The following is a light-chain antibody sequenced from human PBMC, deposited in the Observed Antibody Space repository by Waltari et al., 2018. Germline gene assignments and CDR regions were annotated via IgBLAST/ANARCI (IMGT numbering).Light chain of an antibody. CDR1: SCDVGAYDY. CDR2: DVT. Sequence: QSALTQPASVSGSPGQSITISCTGTSCDVGAYDYVSWYQQHPGKVPKLMIYDVTYRPSGISNRFSGSKSGITAFLTISGLQAEDEADYYCSSHTSSRTRVFGGGTELTVL. V-gene: IGLV2-14*03. J-gene: IGLJ3*02. CDR3: SSHTSSRTRV.